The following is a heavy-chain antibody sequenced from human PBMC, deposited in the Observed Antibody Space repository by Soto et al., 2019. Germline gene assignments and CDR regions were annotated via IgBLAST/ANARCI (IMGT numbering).Heavy chain of an antibody. V-gene: IGHV3-21*01. CDR3: ARDQSGYGDYPEAYYYGMDV. D-gene: IGHD4-17*01. CDR2: ISGSSSYI. CDR1: VFTFSSYS. Sequence: GSLRLGCAASVFTFSSYSMNWVRQAPGKGLEWVSSISGSSSYIYYADSVKGRFTISRDNAKNSLYLQMNSLRAEDTAVYYCARDQSGYGDYPEAYYYGMDVWGQGTTVTAP. J-gene: IGHJ6*02.